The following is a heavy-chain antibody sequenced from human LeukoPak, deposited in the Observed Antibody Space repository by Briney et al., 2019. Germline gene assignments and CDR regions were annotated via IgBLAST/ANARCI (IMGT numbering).Heavy chain of an antibody. Sequence: SVKVSCKASGGTFSSYAISWVRQAPGQGLEWMGRIIPILGIANSAQKFQGRVTITADKSTSTAYMELSSLRSEDTAVYYCAREALAVYGMDVWGQGTMVTVSS. V-gene: IGHV1-69*04. CDR2: IIPILGIA. CDR1: GGTFSSYA. J-gene: IGHJ6*02. CDR3: AREALAVYGMDV.